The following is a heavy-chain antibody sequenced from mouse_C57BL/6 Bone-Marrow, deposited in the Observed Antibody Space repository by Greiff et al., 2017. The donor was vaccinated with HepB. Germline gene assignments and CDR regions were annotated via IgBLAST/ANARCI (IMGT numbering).Heavy chain of an antibody. CDR3: ARGGYYGSSVAMDY. CDR2: ISDGGSYT. CDR1: GFTFSSYA. V-gene: IGHV5-4*01. D-gene: IGHD1-1*01. J-gene: IGHJ4*01. Sequence: EVQGVESGGGLVKPGGSLKLSCAASGFTFSSYAMSWVRQTPEKRLEWVATISDGGSYTYYPDNVKGRFTISRDNAKNNLYLQMSHLKSEDTAMYYCARGGYYGSSVAMDYWGQGTSVTVSS.